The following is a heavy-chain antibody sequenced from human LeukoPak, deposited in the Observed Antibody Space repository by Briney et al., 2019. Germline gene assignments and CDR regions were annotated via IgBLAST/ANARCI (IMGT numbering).Heavy chain of an antibody. D-gene: IGHD3-9*01. CDR1: GFTFSSYD. CDR2: ISDSGLNT. V-gene: IGHV3-48*03. CDR3: ARGDIRYFDWSPSPIDAFAI. J-gene: IGHJ3*02. Sequence: GGSLRLSCAASGFTFSSYDINWVRQAPGKGLEWVSKISDSGLNTNHADSVKGRFTISRDNTKKSVYLQMNSLRVGDTAVYYCARGDIRYFDWSPSPIDAFAIGRQGTMVTVSS.